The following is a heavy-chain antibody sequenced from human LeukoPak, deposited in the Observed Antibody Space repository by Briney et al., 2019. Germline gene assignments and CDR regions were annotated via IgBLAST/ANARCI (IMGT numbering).Heavy chain of an antibody. CDR2: IIPIFGTA. J-gene: IGHJ4*02. V-gene: IGHV1-69*05. D-gene: IGHD6-19*01. CDR1: GGTFSSYA. CDR3: AKRGGESNGWGAFDY. Sequence: SVKVSCKASGGTFSSYAISWVRQAPGQGLEWMGGIIPIFGTANYAQKFQGRVTITTDESTSTAYMELSSLRSEDTAVYYCAKRGGESNGWGAFDYWGQGTLVTVSS.